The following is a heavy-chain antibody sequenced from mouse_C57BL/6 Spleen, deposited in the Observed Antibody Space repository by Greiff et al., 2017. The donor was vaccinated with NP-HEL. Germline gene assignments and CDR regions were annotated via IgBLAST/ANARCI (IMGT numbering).Heavy chain of an antibody. CDR3: ARYYYGSSAHWYFDV. CDR2: IDPNSGGT. CDR1: GYTFTSYW. J-gene: IGHJ1*03. Sequence: VQLQQSGAELVKPGASVKLSCKASGYTFTSYWMHWVKQRPGRGLEWIGRIDPNSGGTKYNEKFKSKATLTVDKPSSTAYMQLSSLTSEDSAVYYCARYYYGSSAHWYFDVWGTGTTVTVSS. V-gene: IGHV1-72*01. D-gene: IGHD1-1*01.